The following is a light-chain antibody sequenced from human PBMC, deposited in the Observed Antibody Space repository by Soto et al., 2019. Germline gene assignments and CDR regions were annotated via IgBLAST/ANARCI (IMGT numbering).Light chain of an antibody. CDR3: SSYGSSDTLL. Sequence: QSALTQPASVSGSPGQSITISCTGTSSDIGGYNYVSWYQQHPGKAPKLMIYDVSDRPSGVSNRFSGSKSGNTASLTISGLQAEDEAHYYCSSYGSSDTLLFGEGTKLTAL. CDR1: SSDIGGYNY. V-gene: IGLV2-14*01. J-gene: IGLJ2*01. CDR2: DVS.